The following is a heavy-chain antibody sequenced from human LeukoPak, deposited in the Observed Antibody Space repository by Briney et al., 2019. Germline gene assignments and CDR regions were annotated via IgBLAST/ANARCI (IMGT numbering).Heavy chain of an antibody. CDR1: GFTFSTYD. CDR3: AKTPTGYSYGLMDY. D-gene: IGHD5-18*01. Sequence: GGSLRLSCAASGFTFSTYDMHWVRQAPGKGLEWVAVISDGGTNKYYADSVKGRFTISRDNSKNTLYLEVNSLRAEDTAVYYCAKTPTGYSYGLMDYWGQGTLVTVSS. V-gene: IGHV3-30*18. J-gene: IGHJ4*02. CDR2: ISDGGTNK.